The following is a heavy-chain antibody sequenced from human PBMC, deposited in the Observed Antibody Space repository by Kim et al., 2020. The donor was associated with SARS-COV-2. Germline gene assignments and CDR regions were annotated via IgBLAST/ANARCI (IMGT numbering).Heavy chain of an antibody. J-gene: IGHJ4*02. CDR2: IYYSGST. CDR3: ARVARSGYSSGWYFDY. Sequence: SETLSLTCTVSGGSISSYYCSWIRQPPGKGLEWIGYIYYSGSTNYNPSLKSRVTISVDTSKNQFSLKLSSVTAADTAVYYCARVARSGYSSGWYFDYWGQGTLVTVSS. CDR1: GGSISSYY. V-gene: IGHV4-59*01. D-gene: IGHD6-19*01.